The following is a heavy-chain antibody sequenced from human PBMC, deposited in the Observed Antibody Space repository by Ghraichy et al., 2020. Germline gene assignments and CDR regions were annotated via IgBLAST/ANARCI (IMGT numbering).Heavy chain of an antibody. D-gene: IGHD4-17*01. Sequence: GGSLRLSCAASGFTFSSYWMSWVRQAPGKGLEWVANIKQDGSEKYYVDSVKGRFTISRDNAKNSLYLQMNSLRAEDTAVYYCARNGDYDPATHWYFDLWGRGTLVTVSS. V-gene: IGHV3-7*01. CDR1: GFTFSSYW. J-gene: IGHJ2*01. CDR3: ARNGDYDPATHWYFDL. CDR2: IKQDGSEK.